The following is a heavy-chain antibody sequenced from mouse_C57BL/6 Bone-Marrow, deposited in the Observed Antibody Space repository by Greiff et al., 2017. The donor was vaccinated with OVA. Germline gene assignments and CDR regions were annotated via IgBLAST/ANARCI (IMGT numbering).Heavy chain of an antibody. CDR3: ARFSPDYYGSSGFDY. D-gene: IGHD1-1*01. CDR1: GYTFTSYG. Sequence: QVQLKESGAELARPGASVKLSCKASGYTFTSYGISWVKQRTGQGLEWIGEIYPRSGNTYYNEKFKGKATLTADKSSSTAYMELRSLTSEDSAVYFCARFSPDYYGSSGFDYWGQGTTLTVSS. CDR2: IYPRSGNT. J-gene: IGHJ2*01. V-gene: IGHV1-81*01.